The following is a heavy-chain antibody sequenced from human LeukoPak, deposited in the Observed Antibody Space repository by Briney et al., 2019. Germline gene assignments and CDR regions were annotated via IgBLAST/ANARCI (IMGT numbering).Heavy chain of an antibody. CDR3: ARGKRLDY. CDR1: GGTFSGYY. J-gene: IGHJ4*02. Sequence: PSETLSLTCGVTGGTFSGYYWSWIRQPPGKGLEWIGEIDHSGNAKYNPSLKSRVVILVDTSKHQFSLNLTSVTAADTAVYYCARGKRLDYWGQGTLVTVSS. V-gene: IGHV4-34*01. CDR2: IDHSGNA.